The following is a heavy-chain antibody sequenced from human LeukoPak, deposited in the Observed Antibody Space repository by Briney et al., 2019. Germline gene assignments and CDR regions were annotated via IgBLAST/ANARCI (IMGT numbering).Heavy chain of an antibody. CDR1: GFTFSSYA. CDR3: ARGIVVPAAIRNWFDP. Sequence: PGGSLRLSCSASGFTFSSYAMHWVRQAPGKGLEYVSAISSNGGSTYYADSVKGRFTISRDNSKNTLYLQMSSLRAEDTAVYYCARGIVVPAAIRNWFDPWGQGTLVTASS. V-gene: IGHV3-64D*06. J-gene: IGHJ5*02. D-gene: IGHD2-2*01. CDR2: ISSNGGST.